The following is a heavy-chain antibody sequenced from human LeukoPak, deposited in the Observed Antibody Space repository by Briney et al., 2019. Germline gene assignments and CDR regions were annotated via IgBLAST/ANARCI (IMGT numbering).Heavy chain of an antibody. CDR2: IYYSEST. D-gene: IGHD3-16*01. V-gene: IGHV4-59*08. J-gene: IGHJ4*02. CDR1: GGSISSYH. Sequence: SETLSLTCTVSGGSISSYHRSWIRQPPGKGLEWIGYIYYSESTTYNPSLKSRVTISVDTSKNQFSLKLSSVTAADTAVYYCARHGGGLPYYFDYWGQGTLVTVSS. CDR3: ARHGGGLPYYFDY.